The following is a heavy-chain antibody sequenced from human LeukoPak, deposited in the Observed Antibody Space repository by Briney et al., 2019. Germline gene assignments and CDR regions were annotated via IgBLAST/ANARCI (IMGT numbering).Heavy chain of an antibody. D-gene: IGHD6-6*01. J-gene: IGHJ4*02. Sequence: PSETLSLTCAVYGGSFSGYYWSWFHQPPGKGLEWIGEINHSGSTNYNPSLKSRVTISVDTSKNQFSLKLSSVTAADTAVYYCARGGVAARLFDYWGQGTLVTVSS. V-gene: IGHV4-34*01. CDR2: INHSGST. CDR3: ARGGVAARLFDY. CDR1: GGSFSGYY.